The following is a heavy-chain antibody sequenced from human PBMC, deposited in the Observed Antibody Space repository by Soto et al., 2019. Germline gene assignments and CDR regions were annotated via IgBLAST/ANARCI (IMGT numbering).Heavy chain of an antibody. Sequence: GESLKISCAASGFTFSSYAMSWVRQAPGKGLEWVSAISGSGGSTYYADSVKGRFTISRDNSKNTLYLQMNSLRAEDTAVYYCAKDLDQQLVDAFDIWGQGTMVTVSS. CDR2: ISGSGGST. J-gene: IGHJ3*02. V-gene: IGHV3-23*01. CDR1: GFTFSSYA. CDR3: AKDLDQQLVDAFDI. D-gene: IGHD6-6*01.